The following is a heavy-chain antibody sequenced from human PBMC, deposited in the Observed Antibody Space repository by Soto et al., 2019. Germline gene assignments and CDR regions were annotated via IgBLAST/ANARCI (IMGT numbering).Heavy chain of an antibody. Sequence: EVQLLESGGGLVQPGESLRLSCAASGFTFSYYWMHWVRQAPGMGLVWVSRIHSDGSSTTYADSVKGRFTISRDNDRNTLYLQRNSLRAEDTAVYYCARGDRGAFDLWGQGTVLTVSS. V-gene: IGHV3-74*01. CDR1: GFTFSYYW. J-gene: IGHJ3*01. CDR3: ARGDRGAFDL. D-gene: IGHD1-26*01. CDR2: IHSDGSST.